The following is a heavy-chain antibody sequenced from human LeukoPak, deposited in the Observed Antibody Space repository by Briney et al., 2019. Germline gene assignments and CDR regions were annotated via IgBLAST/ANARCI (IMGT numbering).Heavy chain of an antibody. CDR3: ARVYYDILTGYFEDY. Sequence: ASETLSLTCTVSGGSISSYYWSWIRQPAGKGLEWIGRIYTSGSTNYNPSLKSRVTMSVDTSKNQFSMKLSSVTAADTAVYYCARVYYDILTGYFEDYWGQGTLVTVSS. D-gene: IGHD3-9*01. CDR1: GGSISSYY. J-gene: IGHJ4*02. V-gene: IGHV4-4*07. CDR2: IYTSGST.